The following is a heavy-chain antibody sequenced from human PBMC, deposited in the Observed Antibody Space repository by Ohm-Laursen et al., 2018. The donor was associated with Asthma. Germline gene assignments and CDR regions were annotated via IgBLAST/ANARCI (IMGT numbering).Heavy chain of an antibody. V-gene: IGHV1-69*01. Sequence: ESSVKVSCKASGYTFTGYYMHWVRQAPGQGLEWMGRINPIFGTANYAQKFQGRVTITADESTSTAYMELSSLRSEDTAVYYCARGDGSGGRDYYYGMDVWGQGTTVTVSS. CDR2: INPIFGTA. D-gene: IGHD3-10*01. J-gene: IGHJ6*02. CDR1: GYTFTGYY. CDR3: ARGDGSGGRDYYYGMDV.